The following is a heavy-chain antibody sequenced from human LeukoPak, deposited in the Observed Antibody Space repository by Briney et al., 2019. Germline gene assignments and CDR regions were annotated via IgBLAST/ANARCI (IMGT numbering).Heavy chain of an antibody. CDR2: IYYTET. D-gene: IGHD3-9*01. CDR3: ARAPPYYDILTGAGWFDP. Sequence: SETLSLTCSVSGGSISGYFWSWIRQPPGKGLEWIGYIYYTETSYNPSLKSRVTISADTSKNQFSLKLYSVTAADTAVYYCARAPPYYDILTGAGWFDPWGQGTLVTVSS. J-gene: IGHJ5*02. V-gene: IGHV4-59*01. CDR1: GGSISGYF.